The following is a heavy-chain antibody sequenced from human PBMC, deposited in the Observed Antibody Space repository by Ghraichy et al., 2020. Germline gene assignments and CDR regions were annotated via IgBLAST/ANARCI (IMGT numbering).Heavy chain of an antibody. Sequence: GESLNISCAASGFTFSSYWMHWARQAPGKGLVWVSRINSDGSSISYADSVKGRFTISRDNAKNTLYLQMNSLRAEDTAVYYCARGYSNRVEYWGQGTLVTVSS. V-gene: IGHV3-74*01. CDR2: INSDGSSI. D-gene: IGHD2-21*01. CDR3: ARGYSNRVEY. CDR1: GFTFSSYW. J-gene: IGHJ4*02.